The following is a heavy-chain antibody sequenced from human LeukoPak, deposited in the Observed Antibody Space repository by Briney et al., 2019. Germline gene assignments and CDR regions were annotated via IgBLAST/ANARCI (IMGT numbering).Heavy chain of an antibody. D-gene: IGHD4-23*01. CDR3: AKERKLLPFDC. V-gene: IGHV3-11*04. Sequence: GGSLRLSCAASGFTFSDYYMSWIRQAPGKGLEWVSYISSSGSTIYYADSVKGRFTISRDNAKNSLYLQMNSLRAEDTAVYYCAKERKLLPFDCWGQGTLVTVSS. J-gene: IGHJ4*02. CDR1: GFTFSDYY. CDR2: ISSSGSTI.